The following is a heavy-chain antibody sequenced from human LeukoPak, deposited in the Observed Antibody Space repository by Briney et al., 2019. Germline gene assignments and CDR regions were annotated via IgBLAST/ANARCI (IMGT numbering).Heavy chain of an antibody. Sequence: GGSLRLSCVASGFTFRSYWMHWVRQAPGKGLEWVSSISDTSDISYADSVKGRFTVSRDNAKNSVFLQMNSLRLEDTAVYYCARDRGARGRGLAWGQGTLVSVSS. CDR1: GFTFRSYW. CDR2: ISDTSDI. CDR3: ARDRGARGRGLA. J-gene: IGHJ4*02. V-gene: IGHV3-21*06. D-gene: IGHD3-10*01.